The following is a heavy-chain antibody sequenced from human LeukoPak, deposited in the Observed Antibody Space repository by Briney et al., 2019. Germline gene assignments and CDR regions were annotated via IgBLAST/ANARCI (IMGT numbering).Heavy chain of an antibody. Sequence: PSETLSLTCAVYGGSFSGYYWSWIRQPPGKGLEWIGEINHSGSTNYNPSLKNRVTISVDTSKNQFSLKLSSVTAADTAVYYCARVSWVGFYYGSGKWFDPWGQGTLVTVSS. CDR3: ARVSWVGFYYGSGKWFDP. CDR2: INHSGST. V-gene: IGHV4-34*01. CDR1: GGSFSGYY. J-gene: IGHJ5*02. D-gene: IGHD3-10*01.